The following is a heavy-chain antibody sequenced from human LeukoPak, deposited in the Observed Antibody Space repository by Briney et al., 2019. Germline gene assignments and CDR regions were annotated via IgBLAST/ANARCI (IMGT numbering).Heavy chain of an antibody. D-gene: IGHD2-15*01. CDR2: IYYSGGT. V-gene: IGHV4-59*12. Sequence: SETLSLTCTVSGGSINYYYWMWIRQPPGKGLEWIGYIYYSGGTHYNPSLKSRVTMLVDTSKNQFSLKLSSVTAADTAVYYCAREVAALRGAFDIWGQGTMVTVSS. CDR3: AREVAALRGAFDI. J-gene: IGHJ3*02. CDR1: GGSINYYY.